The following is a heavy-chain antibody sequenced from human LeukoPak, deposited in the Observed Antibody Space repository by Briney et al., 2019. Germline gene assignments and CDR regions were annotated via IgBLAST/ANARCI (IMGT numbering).Heavy chain of an antibody. V-gene: IGHV3-23*01. CDR2: ISGSGGST. CDR3: AKFSSGFTEFDY. CDR1: GFTFSSYA. J-gene: IGHJ4*02. Sequence: PGGSLRLSCAASGFTFSSYAMSWVRQAPGKGLEWVSAISGSGGSTYYAESVKGRFTISRDNSKNTLYLQMNSLRAEDTAVYYCAKFSSGFTEFDYWGQGTLVTVSS. D-gene: IGHD3-10*01.